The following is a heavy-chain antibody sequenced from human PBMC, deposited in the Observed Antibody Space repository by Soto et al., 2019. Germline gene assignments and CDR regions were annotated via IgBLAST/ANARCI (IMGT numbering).Heavy chain of an antibody. Sequence: PGGSLRLSCAASGFTFSSYAMSWVRQAPGKGLEWVSAISGSGGSTYYADSVKGRFTISRDNSKNTLYLQMNSLRAEDTAVYYCAKDIEHPPYYDFWSGYYRAPLGFDPWGQGTLVTVSS. D-gene: IGHD3-3*01. V-gene: IGHV3-23*01. J-gene: IGHJ5*02. CDR3: AKDIEHPPYYDFWSGYYRAPLGFDP. CDR1: GFTFSSYA. CDR2: ISGSGGST.